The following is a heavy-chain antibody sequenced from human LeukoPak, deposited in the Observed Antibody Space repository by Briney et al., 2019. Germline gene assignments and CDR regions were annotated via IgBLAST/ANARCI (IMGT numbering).Heavy chain of an antibody. D-gene: IGHD3-22*01. V-gene: IGHV3-21*01. CDR2: IRSSTTYV. Sequence: GGSLRLSCAASGFTFSNYNMNWVRQAPGKGLEWVSSIRSSTTYVYYADSVKGRFTISRDNAKNSLYLQMNSLRAENTAVYYCARDVRYYDSSGSVFNWFDPWGQGTLVTVSS. J-gene: IGHJ5*02. CDR1: GFTFSNYN. CDR3: ARDVRYYDSSGSVFNWFDP.